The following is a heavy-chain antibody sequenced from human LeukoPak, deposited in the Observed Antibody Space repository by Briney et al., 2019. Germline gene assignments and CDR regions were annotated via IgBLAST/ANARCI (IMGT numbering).Heavy chain of an antibody. CDR2: IYSSGST. CDR3: ARGGLPVPGLTGYYRIRRAVPFDY. V-gene: IGHV4-39*07. CDR1: GGSISGSSYY. Sequence: SETLSLTCTVSGGSISGSSYYWGWIRQPPGKGLEWIGSIYSSGSTYYNPSLESRVTISVDTSKNQFSLKLTSVTAADTAVYYCARGGLPVPGLTGYYRIRRAVPFDYWGQGTLVTVSS. J-gene: IGHJ4*02. D-gene: IGHD3-9*01.